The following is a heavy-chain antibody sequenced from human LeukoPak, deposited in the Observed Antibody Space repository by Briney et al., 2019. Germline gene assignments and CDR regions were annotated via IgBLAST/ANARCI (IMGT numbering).Heavy chain of an antibody. CDR3: ARVDSGRYYGHDF. Sequence: ASVKVSCKASGGTFSSYAISWVRQAPGQGLEWMGWISGYNGNTNYAQKFQGRVTMTTDTSTNTAYMELRSLRSDDTAMYYCARVDSGRYYGHDFWGQGTLVTVTS. J-gene: IGHJ4*02. V-gene: IGHV1-18*01. CDR1: GGTFSSYA. CDR2: ISGYNGNT. D-gene: IGHD1-26*01.